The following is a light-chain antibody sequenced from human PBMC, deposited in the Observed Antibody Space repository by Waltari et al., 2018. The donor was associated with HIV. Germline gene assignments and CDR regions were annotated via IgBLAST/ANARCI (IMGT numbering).Light chain of an antibody. Sequence: QSVLTQPPSASGTPGQRVTISCSGSSSNIGSNPVNWYQQLPGTAPKLLIYSNKQRPSGVPDRFSGSKSGTSASLAISGLQSEDEADYYCTAWDDGLSDPVFGGGTKLTVL. CDR2: SNK. CDR3: TAWDDGLSDPV. V-gene: IGLV1-44*01. J-gene: IGLJ3*02. CDR1: SSNIGSNP.